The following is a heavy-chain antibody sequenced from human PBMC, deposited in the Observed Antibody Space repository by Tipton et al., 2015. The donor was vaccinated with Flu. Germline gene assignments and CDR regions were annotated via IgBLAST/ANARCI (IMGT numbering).Heavy chain of an antibody. CDR1: GGSISSYY. CDR3: ARRDSGYDPEGY. Sequence: TLSLTCTVSGGSISSYYRSWIRQPPGKGLEWIGYIYYSGSTNYNPSLKSRVTISVDTSKNQFSLKLSSVTAADTAVYYCARRDSGYDPEGYWGQGTLVTASS. D-gene: IGHD5-12*01. J-gene: IGHJ4*02. V-gene: IGHV4-59*01. CDR2: IYYSGST.